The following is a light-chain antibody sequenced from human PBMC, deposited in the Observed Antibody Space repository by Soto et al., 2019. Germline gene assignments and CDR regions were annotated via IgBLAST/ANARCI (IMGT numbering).Light chain of an antibody. CDR3: SSYAGHTTFA. CDR1: SSDVGAYNL. V-gene: IGLV2-23*02. CDR2: DVN. J-gene: IGLJ1*01. Sequence: QSVLTQPASVSGSPGQSITIPCTGTSSDVGAYNLVSWYQQHPGKAPKAKIYDVNKRPSGVSNRFSGSKSGNTASLTISGLQDEEEDDYYCSSYAGHTTFAFGTGTKLTVL.